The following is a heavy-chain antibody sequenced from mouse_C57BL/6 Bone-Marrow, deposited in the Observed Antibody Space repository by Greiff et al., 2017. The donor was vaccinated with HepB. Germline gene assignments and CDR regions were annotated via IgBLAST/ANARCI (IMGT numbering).Heavy chain of an antibody. CDR3: VRDFAFYDPCAMDY. D-gene: IGHD2-3*01. CDR2: IRSKSSNYAT. V-gene: IGHV10-3*01. CDR1: GFTFNTYA. Sequence: EVQGVESGGGLVQPKGSLKLSCAASGFTFNTYAMHWVRQAPGKGLEWVARIRSKSSNYATYYADSVKDRFTISRDDSQSMLYLQMNNLKTEDTAMYYCVRDFAFYDPCAMDYWGQGTSVTVSS. J-gene: IGHJ4*01.